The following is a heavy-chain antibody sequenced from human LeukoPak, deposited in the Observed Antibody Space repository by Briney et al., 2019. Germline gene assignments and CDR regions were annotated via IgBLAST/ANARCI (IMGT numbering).Heavy chain of an antibody. D-gene: IGHD5-18*01. CDR1: GGSISSSSYY. V-gene: IGHV4-39*07. CDR2: IYYSGST. CDR3: ARCPRYSYGYYYYYGMAV. Sequence: PSETLSLTCTVSGGSISSSSYYWGWIRQPPGKGLEWIGSIYYSGSTYYNPSLKSRVTISVDTSKNQFSLKLSSVTAADTAVYYCARCPRYSYGYYYYYGMAVWGQGTTVTVSS. J-gene: IGHJ6*02.